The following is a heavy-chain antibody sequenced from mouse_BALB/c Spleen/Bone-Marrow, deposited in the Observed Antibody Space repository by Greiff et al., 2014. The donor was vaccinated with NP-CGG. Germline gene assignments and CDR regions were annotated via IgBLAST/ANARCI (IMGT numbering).Heavy chain of an antibody. V-gene: IGHV4-1*02. CDR1: GFDFRRYW. Sequence: VQLQQPGGGLVQPGGSLKLSCAASGFDFRRYWMSWVRQAPGKGLGWIGEINPESNTINYTPSLKDKFIISRDNAKNTLYLQMSKVRSEDTALYYCARLGYYGYFVDWGQGTTLTVSS. J-gene: IGHJ2*01. CDR3: ARLGYYGYFVD. D-gene: IGHD2-3*01. CDR2: INPESNTI.